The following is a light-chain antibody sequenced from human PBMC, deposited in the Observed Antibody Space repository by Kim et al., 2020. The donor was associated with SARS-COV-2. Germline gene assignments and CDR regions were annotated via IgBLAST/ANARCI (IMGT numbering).Light chain of an antibody. V-gene: IGKV3-20*01. CDR2: GAS. CDR3: HQYGSSPWT. CDR1: QTVNSRY. J-gene: IGKJ1*01. Sequence: SPGERATLSCRASQTVNSRYLAWYQQTPGQATRLLIYGASTRAVGIPDRFSGSGSGTDFTLTISRLEPEDFAVYYCHQYGSSPWTSGHGTKVDIK.